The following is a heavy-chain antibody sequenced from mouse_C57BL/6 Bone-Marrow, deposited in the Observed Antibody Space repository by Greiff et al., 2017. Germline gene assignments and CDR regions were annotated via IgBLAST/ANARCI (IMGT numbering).Heavy chain of an antibody. D-gene: IGHD1-1*01. J-gene: IGHJ1*03. CDR3: ARDYYGSSCWYFDV. CDR1: GYTFTSYW. V-gene: IGHV1-52*01. Sequence: VQLQQPGPELVRPGSSVKLSCKASGYTFTSYWMHWVKQRPIKGLEWIGNIDPSDSDTHYNQKFKDKATLTVDKSSNTAYMQLSSLTSEDSAVYTGARDYYGSSCWYFDVWGTGTTVTVSA. CDR2: IDPSDSDT.